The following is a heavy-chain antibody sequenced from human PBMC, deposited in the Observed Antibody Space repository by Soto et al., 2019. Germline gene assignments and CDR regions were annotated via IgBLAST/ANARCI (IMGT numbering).Heavy chain of an antibody. CDR2: IYPGDSDT. Sequence: GESLKISCKGSGYSFTSYWIGWVRQMPGKGLEWMGIIYPGDSDTRYGPSFQGQVTISADKSISTAYLQWSSLKASDTAMYYCARTVLGGWRFTDVWGQGNPGHRLL. CDR1: GYSFTSYW. J-gene: IGHJ6*02. D-gene: IGHD6-19*01. V-gene: IGHV5-51*01. CDR3: ARTVLGGWRFTDV.